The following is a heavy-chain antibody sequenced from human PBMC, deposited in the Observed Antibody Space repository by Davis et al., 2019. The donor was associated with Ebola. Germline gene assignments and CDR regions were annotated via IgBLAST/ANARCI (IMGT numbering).Heavy chain of an antibody. J-gene: IGHJ4*02. CDR1: GGSISSYY. V-gene: IGHV4-59*01. CDR2: IYYSGST. D-gene: IGHD5-24*01. CDR3: ARGGGMATIPFDY. Sequence: PSETLSLTCTVSGGSISSYYWSWIRQPPGKGLEWIGYIYYSGSTNYNPSLKSRVTISVDTSKNQFSLKLSSVTAADTAVYYCARGGGMATIPFDYWGQGTLVTVSS.